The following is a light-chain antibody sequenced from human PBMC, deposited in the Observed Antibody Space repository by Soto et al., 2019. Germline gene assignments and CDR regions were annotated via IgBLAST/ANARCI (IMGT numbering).Light chain of an antibody. Sequence: IQLTQSPSFLSASVGDRVTITCRASQGISNSLVWYQQEPGKAPKLLIYGPSTLQSGVPSRFSGRGSGTDFTLTISRLQPDDFATYYCQQHNSYPLTFGGGTKVESK. V-gene: IGKV1-9*01. CDR1: QGISNS. CDR3: QQHNSYPLT. J-gene: IGKJ4*01. CDR2: GPS.